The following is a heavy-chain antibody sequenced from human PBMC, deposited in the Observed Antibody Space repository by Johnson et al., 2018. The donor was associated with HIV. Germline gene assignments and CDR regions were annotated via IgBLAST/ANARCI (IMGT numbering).Heavy chain of an antibody. Sequence: VQLVESGGGVVRHGGSLRLSCAASGFTFDDYGMSWVRQAPGNGLAWVSGINWNGGSTGYADYVKGRFTISRDNAKNSLYLQMNSLRAEDTAVYYCAKVRGGWLGHDAFDLWGQGTMVTVSS. J-gene: IGHJ3*01. CDR3: AKVRGGWLGHDAFDL. V-gene: IGHV3-20*04. CDR1: GFTFDDYG. CDR2: INWNGGST. D-gene: IGHD6-19*01.